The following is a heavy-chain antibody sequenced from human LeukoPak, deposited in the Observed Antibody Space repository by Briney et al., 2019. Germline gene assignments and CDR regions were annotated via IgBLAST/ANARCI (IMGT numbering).Heavy chain of an antibody. CDR3: AREGSEFPYYYYYYGMDV. Sequence: ASVKVSCKASGGTFSSYAISWVRQAPGQGLEWMGRINPNSGGTNYAQKFQGRVTMTRDTSISTAYMELSRLRSDDTAVYYCAREGSEFPYYYYYYGMDVWGQGTTVTVSS. J-gene: IGHJ6*02. D-gene: IGHD2-15*01. CDR1: GGTFSSYA. CDR2: INPNSGGT. V-gene: IGHV1-2*06.